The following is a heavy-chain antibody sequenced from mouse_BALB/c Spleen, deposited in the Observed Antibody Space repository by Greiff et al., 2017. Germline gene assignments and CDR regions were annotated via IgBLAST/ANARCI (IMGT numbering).Heavy chain of an antibody. D-gene: IGHD2-3*01. V-gene: IGHV1-14*01. Sequence: EVHLVESGPELVKPGASVKMSCKASGYTFTSYVMHWVKQKPGQGLEWIGYINPYNDGTKYNEKFKGKATLTSDKSSSTAYMELSSLTSEDSAVYYCARGIYDGYYDYAMDYWGQGTSVTVAS. CDR1: GYTFTSYV. CDR2: INPYNDGT. J-gene: IGHJ4*01. CDR3: ARGIYDGYYDYAMDY.